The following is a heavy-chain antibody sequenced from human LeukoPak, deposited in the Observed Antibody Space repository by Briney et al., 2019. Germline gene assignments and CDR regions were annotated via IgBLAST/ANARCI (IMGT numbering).Heavy chain of an antibody. CDR1: GGSISSYY. CDR2: IYYSGST. D-gene: IGHD6-19*01. CDR3: ARTSAWYGNFDS. J-gene: IGHJ4*02. V-gene: IGHV4-59*01. Sequence: SETLSLTCTVSGGSISSYYWSWLRQPPGKGLEWIGYIYYSGSTNYNPSLKSRVTISVDTSKNQFSLKLSSMTAADAAVYYCARTSAWYGNFDSWGQGTLVTVSS.